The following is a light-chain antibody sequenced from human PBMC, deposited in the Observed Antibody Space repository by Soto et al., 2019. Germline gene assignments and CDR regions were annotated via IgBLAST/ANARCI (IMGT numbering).Light chain of an antibody. CDR3: KHNPGNPWT. J-gene: IGKJ1*01. CDR1: QSIRYW. V-gene: IGKV1-5*03. CDR2: EAS. Sequence: DIQMTQSPATLSASVGDRATITCRASQSIRYWLAWFQQKAGKAPKLLIYEASRLESGAPSRISGSGPGTEFPPTITSRQPDDLATNSCKHNPGNPWTLAKGPRWIS.